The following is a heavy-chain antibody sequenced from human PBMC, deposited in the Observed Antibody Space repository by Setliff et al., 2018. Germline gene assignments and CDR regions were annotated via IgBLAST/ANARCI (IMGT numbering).Heavy chain of an antibody. Sequence: LGESLKISCKGSGYSFTSYWIGWVRQMPGKGLEWMGIIYPGDSDTRYSPSFQGQVTISADKSISTAYLQWSSLKASDTAMYYCARHRGVDYGDLYYYYYYMDVWGKGTMVTVSS. CDR3: ARHRGVDYGDLYYYYYYMDV. CDR2: IYPGDSDT. J-gene: IGHJ6*03. D-gene: IGHD4-17*01. CDR1: GYSFTSYW. V-gene: IGHV5-51*01.